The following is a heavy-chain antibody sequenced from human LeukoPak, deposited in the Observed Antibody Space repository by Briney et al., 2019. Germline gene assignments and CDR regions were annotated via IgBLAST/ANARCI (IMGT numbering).Heavy chain of an antibody. V-gene: IGHV3-48*04. CDR1: GFTFSSYS. Sequence: PGGSLRLSCAASGFTFSSYSMNWVRQAPGKGLEWVSYISSSSSTIYYADSVKGRFTIFRDNAKNSLYLQMNSLRAEDTAVYYCARPRGETTVTTRYFQHWGQGTLVTVSS. D-gene: IGHD4-17*01. CDR3: ARPRGETTVTTRYFQH. CDR2: ISSSSSTI. J-gene: IGHJ1*01.